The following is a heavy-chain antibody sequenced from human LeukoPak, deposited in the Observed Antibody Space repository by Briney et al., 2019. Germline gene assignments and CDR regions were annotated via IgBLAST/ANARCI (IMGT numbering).Heavy chain of an antibody. CDR3: ARGRLAVAGTGNLDY. CDR2: INWNGGST. D-gene: IGHD6-19*01. Sequence: GGSLRLSFAASGFTFDDYGMSWVRQAPGKGLEWVSGINWNGGSTVYADSVKGRFTISRDNAKNSLYLQMNSLRAEDTALYYCARGRLAVAGTGNLDYWGQGTLVTVSS. J-gene: IGHJ4*02. V-gene: IGHV3-20*03. CDR1: GFTFDDYG.